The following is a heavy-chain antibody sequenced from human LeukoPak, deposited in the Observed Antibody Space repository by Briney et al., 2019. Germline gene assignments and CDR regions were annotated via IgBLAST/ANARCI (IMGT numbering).Heavy chain of an antibody. Sequence: PSETLSLTCAAYGGSFSGYYWSWIRQPPGKGLEWIGEINHSGSTNYNPSLKSRVTMSVDTSKNQFSLKLSSLTAADTAMYYCARREPHGDYGGKIRYYYYMDVWGKGTTITISS. CDR1: GGSFSGYY. CDR3: ARREPHGDYGGKIRYYYYMDV. D-gene: IGHD4-23*01. CDR2: INHSGST. J-gene: IGHJ6*03. V-gene: IGHV4-34*01.